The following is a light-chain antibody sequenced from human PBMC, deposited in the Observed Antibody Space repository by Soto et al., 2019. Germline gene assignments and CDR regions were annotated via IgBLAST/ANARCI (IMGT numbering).Light chain of an antibody. CDR1: QSLLYSDGKTY. J-gene: IGKJ1*01. V-gene: IGKV2-30*01. CDR3: MQGTYCPPLT. Sequence: DVVMTQSPLSLPVTLGQPASISCRASQSLLYSDGKTYLNWFQHGQGQSLRRLIYKVSNRDSGVPDRFSGSGSGPDFTLNISRVEAEDVGVYYCMQGTYCPPLTFGQATKAEIK. CDR2: KVS.